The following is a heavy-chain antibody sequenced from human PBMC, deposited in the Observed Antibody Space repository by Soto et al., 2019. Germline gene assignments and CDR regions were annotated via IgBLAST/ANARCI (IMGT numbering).Heavy chain of an antibody. Sequence: GGSLRLSCAASGFTFSSYDMHWVRQATGKGLEWVSAIGTAGDTYYPGSVKGRFTISRENAKNSLYLQMNSLRAGDTAVYYCARAVGGGYYYGMDVWGQGTTVTVSS. CDR2: IGTAGDT. V-gene: IGHV3-13*04. D-gene: IGHD3-16*01. CDR3: ARAVGGGYYYGMDV. CDR1: GFTFSSYD. J-gene: IGHJ6*02.